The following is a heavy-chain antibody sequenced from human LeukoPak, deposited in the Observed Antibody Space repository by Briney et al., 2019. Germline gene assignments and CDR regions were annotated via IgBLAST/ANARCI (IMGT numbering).Heavy chain of an antibody. CDR1: GFTFSYAW. J-gene: IGHJ4*02. V-gene: IGHV3-15*01. D-gene: IGHD3-16*01. CDR3: TTDTYAYNFFDY. CDR2: IKSKTDGGTA. Sequence: GGSLRLSCAASGFTFSYAWMSWVRQAPGKGLEWIGRIKSKTDGGTADYAAPVKGRFTISRDDSKNTLYLQMKGLKTEDTAVYYCTTDTYAYNFFDYWGQGTLVTVSS.